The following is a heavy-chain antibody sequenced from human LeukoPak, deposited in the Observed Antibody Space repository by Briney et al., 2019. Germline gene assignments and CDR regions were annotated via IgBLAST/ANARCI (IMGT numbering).Heavy chain of an antibody. CDR1: GFTVSSNY. V-gene: IGHV3-66*01. D-gene: IGHD3-10*02. CDR3: LIRVMWGEYYYYGMDV. J-gene: IGHJ6*02. CDR2: IYSGGST. Sequence: GGSLRLSCAASGFTVSSNYMSWVRQAPGKGLEWVSVIYSGGSTYYADSVKGRFTISRDNAKNSLYLQMNSLRAEDTAVYYCLIRVMWGEYYYYGMDVWGQGTTVTVSS.